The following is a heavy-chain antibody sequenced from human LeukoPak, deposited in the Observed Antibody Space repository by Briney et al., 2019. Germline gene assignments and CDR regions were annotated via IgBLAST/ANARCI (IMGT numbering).Heavy chain of an antibody. CDR1: GYSFTSYW. CDR2: IDPSDSYT. J-gene: IGHJ4*02. CDR3: ARHRDEVQLWFS. V-gene: IGHV5-10-1*01. Sequence: GESLRISCKGSGYSFTSYWISWVRQMPGKGLEWMWRIDPSDSYTNYSPSFQGHVTISADKSISTAYLQWSSLKASDTAMYYCARHRDEVQLWFSWGQGTLVTVSS. D-gene: IGHD5-18*01.